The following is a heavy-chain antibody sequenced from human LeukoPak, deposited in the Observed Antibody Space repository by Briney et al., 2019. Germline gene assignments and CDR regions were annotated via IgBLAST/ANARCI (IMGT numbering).Heavy chain of an antibody. CDR1: GGSISSYY. J-gene: IGHJ5*02. Sequence: SETLSLTCTVSGGSISSYYWSWIRQPPGKGLEWMGVIYYSGSTNYTPSLKSRVTISVDTSKNQFSLKLSSVTAADTAVYYCARHGFRGDGYNWAANWFDPWGQGTLVTVSS. CDR2: IYYSGST. D-gene: IGHD5-24*01. V-gene: IGHV4-59*08. CDR3: ARHGFRGDGYNWAANWFDP.